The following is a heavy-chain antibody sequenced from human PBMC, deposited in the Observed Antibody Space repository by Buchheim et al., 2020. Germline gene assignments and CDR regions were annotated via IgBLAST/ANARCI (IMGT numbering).Heavy chain of an antibody. J-gene: IGHJ3*02. V-gene: IGHV3-13*01. D-gene: IGHD1-20*01. Sequence: AQLVESGGGVVQPGRSLRLSCAASGFTFTSYDMHWVRQLTGRGLEWVSTIGTAGDTYYPGSVKGRFTTSRENAKNSLYLQMNSLTAGDTAVYYCARAEPGISGTGDAFDIWGQGT. CDR2: IGTAGDT. CDR1: GFTFTSYD. CDR3: ARAEPGISGTGDAFDI.